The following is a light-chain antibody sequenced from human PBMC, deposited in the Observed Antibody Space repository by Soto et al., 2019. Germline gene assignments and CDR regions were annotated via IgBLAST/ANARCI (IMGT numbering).Light chain of an antibody. CDR2: KAS. Sequence: DIQMTQSPSTLSASVGYRFTLTCRASQNINTWLAWYQQRPGKAPKLLIYKASTLKSGVPSRFSGSGSGTEFTLTISSLQPDDFATYYCQQCSSYYTFGQGTKGDIK. CDR1: QNINTW. CDR3: QQCSSYYT. J-gene: IGKJ2*01. V-gene: IGKV1-5*03.